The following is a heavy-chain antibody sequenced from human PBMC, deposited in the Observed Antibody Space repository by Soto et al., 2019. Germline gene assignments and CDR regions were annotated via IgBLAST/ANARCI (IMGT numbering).Heavy chain of an antibody. Sequence: QVQLVQSGAEVKKPGSSVKVSYKASGGTFSSYAISWVRQAPGQGLEWMGGIIPIFGTANYAQKFQGRVTITADESTSTAYMELSSLRSGDTAVYYCARADWSGYSHYDAFDIWGQGTMVTVSS. CDR3: ARADWSGYSHYDAFDI. D-gene: IGHD3-3*01. CDR2: IIPIFGTA. J-gene: IGHJ3*02. CDR1: GGTFSSYA. V-gene: IGHV1-69*01.